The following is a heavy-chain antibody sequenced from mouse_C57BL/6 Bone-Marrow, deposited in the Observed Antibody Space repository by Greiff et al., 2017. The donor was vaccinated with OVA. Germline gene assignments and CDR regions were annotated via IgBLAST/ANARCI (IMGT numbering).Heavy chain of an antibody. D-gene: IGHD3-3*01. J-gene: IGHJ2*01. CDR1: GYTFTSYG. CDR2: IYPRSGTT. CDR3: ARLGHFLGEFAY. Sequence: QVHLLQSGAELARPGASVKLSCTASGYTFTSYGISWVQQRTGQGLEWIGEIYPRSGTTYYNEKFKGQATLTADKSSSTAYMELRSLTSEDSAVYFCARLGHFLGEFAYWGQGTTLTVSS. V-gene: IGHV1-81*01.